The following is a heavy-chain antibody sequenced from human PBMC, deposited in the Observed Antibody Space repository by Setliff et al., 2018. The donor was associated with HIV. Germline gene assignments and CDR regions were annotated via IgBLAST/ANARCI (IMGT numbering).Heavy chain of an antibody. CDR3: ARVFKYYYGSGHPGFDP. CDR2: IDPENDDT. J-gene: IGHJ5*02. V-gene: IGHV1-2*06. D-gene: IGHD3-10*01. Sequence: GASVKVSCKASGYTFIDKYMHWVRQAPGKGLHWMGRIDPENDDTKYSQKFQVRFTMTRDTSISTAYMELSRLRPDDTAVYYCARVFKYYYGSGHPGFDPWGQGTMVTVSS. CDR1: GYTFIDKY.